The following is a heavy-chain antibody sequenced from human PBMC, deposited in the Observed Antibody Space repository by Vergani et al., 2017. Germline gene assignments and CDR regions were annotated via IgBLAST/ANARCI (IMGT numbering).Heavy chain of an antibody. CDR3: AGDTHSWQRADR. CDR1: GVSVTDYN. Sequence: QAQLQESGPGLVKPSETLSLTCHVFGVSVTDYNCNWIRQAPGKGLQWIGSLSTTGVSTHASHNPSLKSRVSISVDTSKSQFSLRLTSVTAADSAIYYCAGDTHSWQRADRWGRGLLVSVSS. V-gene: IGHV4-59*02. J-gene: IGHJ5*02. CDR2: LSTTGVS. D-gene: IGHD6-13*01.